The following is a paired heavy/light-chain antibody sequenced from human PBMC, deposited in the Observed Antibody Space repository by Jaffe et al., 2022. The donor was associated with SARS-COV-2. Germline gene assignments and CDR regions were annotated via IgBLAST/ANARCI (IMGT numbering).Heavy chain of an antibody. CDR2: VSYDGSNK. D-gene: IGHD3-10*01. J-gene: IGHJ4*02. V-gene: IGHV3-30*04. CDR3: ARDGPYDGYYGSGTYYNV. Sequence: QVQLVESGGGVVQPGRSLRLSCVASGFTFNNFPMHWVRQAPGKGLEWMAVVSYDGSNKYYADSVKGRFTISRDNSKNTLYLQMNSLRAEDTAVYYCARDGPYDGYYGSGTYYNVWGQGTLVTVSS. CDR1: GFTFNNFP.
Light chain of an antibody. V-gene: IGKV4-1*01. J-gene: IGKJ2*01. CDR1: QSVLYNSNNKNY. CDR2: WAS. CDR3: QQYYTTPHT. Sequence: DIVMTQSPDSLAVSLGEGATISCKSSQSVLYNSNNKNYLAWYQQKPGQPPRLLIYWASTRESGVPDRFSGSGSGTYFTLTISSLQAEDVAVYYCQQYYTTPHTFGQGTKLEIK.